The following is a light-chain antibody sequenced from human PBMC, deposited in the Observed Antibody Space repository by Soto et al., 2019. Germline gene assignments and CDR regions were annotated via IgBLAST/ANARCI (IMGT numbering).Light chain of an antibody. V-gene: IGKV3-20*01. J-gene: IGKJ1*01. CDR3: HHYGSSRT. CDR2: GAS. CDR1: QSVSGSY. Sequence: ENVLTQSPGTLSLSPGERATLSCRASQSVSGSYLAWYQQKPGQAPRLLIYGASSRATGIPDRFSGSGSGTDFTLTISRLEPEDFAVYYCHHYGSSRTFGQGTKVDIK.